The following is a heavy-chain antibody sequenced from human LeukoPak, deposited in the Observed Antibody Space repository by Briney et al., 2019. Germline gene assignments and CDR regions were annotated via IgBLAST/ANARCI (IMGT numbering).Heavy chain of an antibody. Sequence: PGGSLRLSCVASGFTFSNYWMHWVRQAPGKGLVWVPYINSDGSSTSYADSVKGRFTISRDNAKNTLYLQMNSLRAEDTAVYYCARDKFGAAGNLFDYWGQGTLVTVSS. CDR2: INSDGSST. J-gene: IGHJ4*02. CDR1: GFTFSNYW. V-gene: IGHV3-74*01. CDR3: ARDKFGAAGNLFDY. D-gene: IGHD6-13*01.